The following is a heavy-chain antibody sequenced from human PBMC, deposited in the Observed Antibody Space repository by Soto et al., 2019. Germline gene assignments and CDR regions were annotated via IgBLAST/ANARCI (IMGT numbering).Heavy chain of an antibody. CDR2: VSHDGRNT. Sequence: VQLVESGGGVVQPGRSLRLSCAASGFTFSDYAMHWVRQAPGKGLEWVAVVSHDGRNTHYADSVKGRFTISRDSSKNPVSLEMTSRRAEDRAVCYCGEGGRRGRVASGFNYWGQGARVTVSS. J-gene: IGHJ4*02. V-gene: IGHV3-30*03. D-gene: IGHD1-26*01. CDR1: GFTFSDYA. CDR3: GEGGRRGRVASGFNY.